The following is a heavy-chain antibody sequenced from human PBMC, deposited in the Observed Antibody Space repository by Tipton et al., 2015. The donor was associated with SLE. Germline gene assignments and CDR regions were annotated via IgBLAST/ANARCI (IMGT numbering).Heavy chain of an antibody. J-gene: IGHJ3*02. Sequence: SLRLSCAASGFTFSIYWMSWVRQAPGKGLEWVANIKQDGSEKYYVDSVKGRFTISRDTAKNSLYLQMNSLRAEDTAVYYCASPGSGRTRRGVGGFNIWGQGTMVTVSS. CDR1: GFTFSIYW. D-gene: IGHD2-15*01. CDR3: ASPGSGRTRRGVGGFNI. CDR2: IKQDGSEK. V-gene: IGHV3-7*03.